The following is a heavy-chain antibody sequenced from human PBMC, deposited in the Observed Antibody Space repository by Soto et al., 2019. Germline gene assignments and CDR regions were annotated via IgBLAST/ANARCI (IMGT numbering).Heavy chain of an antibody. CDR2: ISSSSSTI. Sequence: GGSLRLSCAASGFTFSSYSMNWVRQAPGKGLEWVSYISSSSSTIYYADSVKGRFTISRDNAKNSLYLQMNSLRAEDTAVYDCARDSPGITIFGVAVERDYWGQGTLVTISS. CDR3: ARDSPGITIFGVAVERDY. J-gene: IGHJ4*02. V-gene: IGHV3-48*01. CDR1: GFTFSSYS. D-gene: IGHD3-3*01.